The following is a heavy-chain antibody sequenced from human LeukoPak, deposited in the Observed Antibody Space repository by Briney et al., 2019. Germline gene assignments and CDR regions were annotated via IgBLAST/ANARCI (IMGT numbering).Heavy chain of an antibody. Sequence: WASVKVSCKASGGTFSSYAISWVRQAPGQGLEWMGGIIPIFGTANYAQKFQGRVTITADESTSTAYMELSSLRSEDTAVYYCARDAIAVAVTYDNWFDPWGQGTLVTVSS. J-gene: IGHJ5*02. CDR3: ARDAIAVAVTYDNWFDP. D-gene: IGHD6-19*01. V-gene: IGHV1-69*01. CDR2: IIPIFGTA. CDR1: GGTFSSYA.